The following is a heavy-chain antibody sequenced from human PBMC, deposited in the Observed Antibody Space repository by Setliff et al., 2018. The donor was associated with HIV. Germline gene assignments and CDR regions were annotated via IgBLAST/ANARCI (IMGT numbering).Heavy chain of an antibody. CDR1: GGSFSGYY. CDR3: ARHRSAARPNFDY. V-gene: IGHV4-34*01. Sequence: SETLSLTCAVYGGSFSGYYWSWIRQPPGKGLEWIGEINHSGSTNYNPSLKSRVAISVDTSKNQFSLKLSSVTAADTAVYYCARHRSAARPNFDYWGQGTLVTVSS. CDR2: INHSGST. D-gene: IGHD6-6*01. J-gene: IGHJ4*02.